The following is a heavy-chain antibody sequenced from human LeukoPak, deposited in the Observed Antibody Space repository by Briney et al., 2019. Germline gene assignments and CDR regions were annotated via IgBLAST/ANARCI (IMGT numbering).Heavy chain of an antibody. V-gene: IGHV3-30*04. J-gene: IGHJ4*02. CDR1: GFTFSSYA. D-gene: IGHD3-9*01. CDR3: ARSPRYFDWFFDY. CDR2: ISYDGSNK. Sequence: PGRSLRLSCAASGFTFSSYAMHWVRQAPGKGLEWVAVISYDGSNKYYADSVKGRFPISRDNSKDTLYLQMNSLRAEDTAVYYCARSPRYFDWFFDYWGQGTLVTVSS.